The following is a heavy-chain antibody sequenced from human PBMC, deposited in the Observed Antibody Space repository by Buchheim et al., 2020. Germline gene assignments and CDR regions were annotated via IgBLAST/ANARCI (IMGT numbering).Heavy chain of an antibody. J-gene: IGHJ4*02. D-gene: IGHD1-7*01. CDR2: ISYDGSNK. CDR1: GFTFSSYG. Sequence: QVQLVESGGGVVQPGRSLRLSCAASGFTFSSYGMHWVRQAPGKGLEWVAVISYDGSNKYYADSVKGRFTISRDNSKNKLYLQMNSLRAEDTAVYYCAKGQELAGWGQGTL. V-gene: IGHV3-30*18. CDR3: AKGQELAG.